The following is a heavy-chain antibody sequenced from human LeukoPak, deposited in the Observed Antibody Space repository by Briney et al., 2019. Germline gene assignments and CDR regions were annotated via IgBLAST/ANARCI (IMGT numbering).Heavy chain of an antibody. CDR3: ARGIDSSGTYSGWGFHLRY. D-gene: IGHD2-15*01. Sequence: GESLRLSCAVSGFNVDDYAIHWVRQPPGKGLEWVSGIRWDRGTVGYAGSVKGRFTMSRDSAKNSVYLQMNSLRPEDTALYYCARGIDSSGTYSGWGFHLRYWGQGTQVTVSS. CDR1: GFNVDDYA. V-gene: IGHV3-9*01. CDR2: IRWDRGTV. J-gene: IGHJ4*02.